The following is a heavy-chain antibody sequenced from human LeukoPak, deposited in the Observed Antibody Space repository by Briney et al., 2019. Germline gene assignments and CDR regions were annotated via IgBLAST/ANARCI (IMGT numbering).Heavy chain of an antibody. Sequence: GGSLRLSCAASGFTFSSYSMNWVRQAPGKGLEWVSSISSSSSYIYYADSVKGRFTISRDNAKNSLYLQMNSLRAEDTAVYYCARASRRMHPAAYWGQGTLVTVSS. CDR3: ARASRRMHPAAY. CDR1: GFTFSSYS. V-gene: IGHV3-21*01. J-gene: IGHJ4*02. D-gene: IGHD6-25*01. CDR2: ISSSSSYI.